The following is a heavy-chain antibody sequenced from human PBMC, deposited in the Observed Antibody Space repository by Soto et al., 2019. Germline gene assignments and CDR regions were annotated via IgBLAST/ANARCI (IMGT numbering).Heavy chain of an antibody. CDR1: GFTFSSYG. CDR3: ARDPQDIVVVVAASGDAFDI. CDR2: IWDDGSNK. D-gene: IGHD2-15*01. V-gene: IGHV3-33*01. Sequence: QVQLVESGGGVVQPGRSLRLSCAASGFTFSSYGMHWVRQAPGKGLEWVAAIWDDGSNKYYADSVKGRFTISRDNSKNTLYQQMNSMRAEDTAVYYCARDPQDIVVVVAASGDAFDIWGKGTMVTVSS. J-gene: IGHJ3*02.